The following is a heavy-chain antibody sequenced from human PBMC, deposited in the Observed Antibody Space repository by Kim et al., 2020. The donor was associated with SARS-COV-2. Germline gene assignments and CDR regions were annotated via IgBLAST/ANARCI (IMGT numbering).Heavy chain of an antibody. Sequence: GGSLRLSCAASGFTLSTYAMSWVRQAPGKGLEWVSAIRASGSGGDTYYADSGKGRFTISRDNSRNTLYLQMNSLRDEDTAVYYCAKVERYWYFDLWGRGTLVTVSS. V-gene: IGHV3-23*01. CDR3: AKVERYWYFDL. CDR2: IRASGSGGDT. J-gene: IGHJ2*01. CDR1: GFTLSTYA.